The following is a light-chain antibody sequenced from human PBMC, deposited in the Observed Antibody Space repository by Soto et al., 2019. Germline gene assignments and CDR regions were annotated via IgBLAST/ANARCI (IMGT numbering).Light chain of an antibody. CDR2: EVV. V-gene: IGLV2-8*01. CDR1: KNDIGVYDF. J-gene: IGLJ1*01. CDR3: KSYAGSNTYV. Sequence: QAAVTQPPSASWSPGQAVTISWTGTKNDIGVYDFVCWYQHHPGKAPRLIIYEVVQRPSGVPDRFSGSKSGNTASLTVSGLQAADEADYFCKSYAGSNTYVFGRGPKVTVL.